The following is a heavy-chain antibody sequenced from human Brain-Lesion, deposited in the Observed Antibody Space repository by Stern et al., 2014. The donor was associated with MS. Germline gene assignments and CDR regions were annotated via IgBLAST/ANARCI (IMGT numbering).Heavy chain of an antibody. Sequence: EAQLEESGGGFVQPGGSLRLSCAASGFRFSSYAMSWVRQTPGKGLEWVSGISASGGSTYYADSVKGRFPISRDKSKNTLFLQMNSLRAEDTAVYYCAKGVWGSYLNAFDMWGQGTMVTVSS. V-gene: IGHV3-23*04. D-gene: IGHD3-16*02. CDR1: GFRFSSYA. CDR2: ISASGGST. CDR3: AKGVWGSYLNAFDM. J-gene: IGHJ3*02.